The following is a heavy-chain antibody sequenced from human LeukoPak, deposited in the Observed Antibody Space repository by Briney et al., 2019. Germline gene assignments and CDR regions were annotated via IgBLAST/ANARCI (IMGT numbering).Heavy chain of an antibody. V-gene: IGHV1-3*01. D-gene: IGHD3-22*01. J-gene: IGHJ4*02. CDR1: GYTFTSYA. CDR3: ARESVRYYDSSGYLDY. Sequence: ASVKVSCKASGYTFTSYAMHWVRQAPGQRLEWMGWINADNGNTKYSQKFQGRVTITRDTSASTAYMELSSLRSEDTAVYYCARESVRYYDSSGYLDYWGQGTLVTVSS. CDR2: INADNGNT.